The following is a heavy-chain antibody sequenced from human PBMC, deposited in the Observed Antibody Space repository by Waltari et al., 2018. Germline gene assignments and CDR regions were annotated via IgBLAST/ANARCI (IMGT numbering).Heavy chain of an antibody. D-gene: IGHD2-2*01. V-gene: IGHV3-30*01. CDR3: ARGDCSSTSCYSLES. CDR2: ISAEGTNK. J-gene: IGHJ1*01. Sequence: QVPLVESGGGVVQSGKSLRPSFAASGFPINDYAMHWVRQSPAQGLEWVSGISAEGTNKYYADSVKGRVTISRDNSGCTLYLQMNSLRRQDTAIYFCARGDCSSTSCYSLESWGHGTLVTVS. CDR1: GFPINDYA.